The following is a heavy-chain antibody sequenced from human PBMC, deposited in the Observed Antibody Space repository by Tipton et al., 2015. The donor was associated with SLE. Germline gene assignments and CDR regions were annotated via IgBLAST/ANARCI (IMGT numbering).Heavy chain of an antibody. Sequence: TLSLTCAAYGGSFSGYYWSWIRQPPGKGLEWIGEINHSGSTNYNPSLKSRVTISVDTSKNQFSLKLSSVTAADTAVYYCAIEMSAYDFWSGGDRYYYMDVWGKGTTVTVSS. CDR3: AIEMSAYDFWSGGDRYYYMDV. V-gene: IGHV4-34*01. J-gene: IGHJ6*03. CDR1: GGSFSGYY. CDR2: INHSGST. D-gene: IGHD3-3*01.